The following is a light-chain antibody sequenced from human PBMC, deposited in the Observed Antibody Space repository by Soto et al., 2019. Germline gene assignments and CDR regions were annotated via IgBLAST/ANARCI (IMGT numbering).Light chain of an antibody. CDR1: QSITNNY. CDR2: GAS. CDR3: QQYGYLVT. V-gene: IGKV3-20*01. Sequence: EIVLTQAPGTLSLSPGERATLSCRASQSITNNYLAWYQQKPGRAHRLLIYGASSRATGIPDRFSGSGSGTDFTLTISRLAPEEFAMYYCQQYGYLVTFGGGTQVEIK. J-gene: IGKJ4*01.